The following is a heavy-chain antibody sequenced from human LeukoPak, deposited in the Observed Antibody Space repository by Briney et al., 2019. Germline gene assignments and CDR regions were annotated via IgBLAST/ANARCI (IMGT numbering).Heavy chain of an antibody. V-gene: IGHV1-69*05. Sequence: GASVKVSCKASGYTFTSYDINWLRQATGQGLEWMGRIIPIFGTANCAQKFQGRVTITTDESTSTAYMELSSLRSEDTAVYYCARSVPPTYCGGDCYYAFDIWGQGTMVTVSS. CDR2: IIPIFGTA. D-gene: IGHD2-21*02. CDR3: ARSVPPTYCGGDCYYAFDI. CDR1: GYTFTSYD. J-gene: IGHJ3*02.